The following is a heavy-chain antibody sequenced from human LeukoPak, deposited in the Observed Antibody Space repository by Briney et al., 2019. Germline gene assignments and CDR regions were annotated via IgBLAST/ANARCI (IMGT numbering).Heavy chain of an antibody. J-gene: IGHJ5*02. D-gene: IGHD2-8*02. V-gene: IGHV4-39*07. Sequence: PSETLSLTCTVSGDSISSTSHYWAWVRQPPGKGLEWIGSIYYSGSTHYNPSLKSRVTISMDTSKNQFSLKLKSVTAADTALYYCARNCTADNDVSRSRDKWFDPWGHGTLVTVSS. CDR3: ARNCTADNDVSRSRDKWFDP. CDR1: GDSISSTSHY. CDR2: IYYSGST.